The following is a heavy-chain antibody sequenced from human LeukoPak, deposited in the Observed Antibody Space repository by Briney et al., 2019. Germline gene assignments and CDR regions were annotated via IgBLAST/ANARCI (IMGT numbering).Heavy chain of an antibody. CDR2: IIPISGTA. CDR3: ARALEGSGSYPYNWFDP. V-gene: IGHV1-69*13. Sequence: SVKVSCKASGGTFSSYAISWVRQAPGQGLEWMGGIIPISGTANYAQKFQGRVTITADESTSTAYMELSSLRSEDTAVYYCARALEGSGSYPYNWFDPWGQGTLVTVSS. CDR1: GGTFSSYA. J-gene: IGHJ5*02. D-gene: IGHD3-10*01.